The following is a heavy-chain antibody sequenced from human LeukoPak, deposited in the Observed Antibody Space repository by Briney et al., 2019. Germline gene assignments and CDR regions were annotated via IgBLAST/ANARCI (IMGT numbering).Heavy chain of an antibody. J-gene: IGHJ4*02. Sequence: GGSLRLSCAASGFTFSSCTMNWVRQAPGKGLEWVGFIRSKAYGGTTEYAASVKGRFTISRDDSKSIAYLQMNSLKTEDTAVYYCTRDLHSSGYKWGQGTLVTVSS. V-gene: IGHV3-49*04. D-gene: IGHD3-22*01. CDR3: TRDLHSSGYK. CDR2: IRSKAYGGTT. CDR1: GFTFSSCT.